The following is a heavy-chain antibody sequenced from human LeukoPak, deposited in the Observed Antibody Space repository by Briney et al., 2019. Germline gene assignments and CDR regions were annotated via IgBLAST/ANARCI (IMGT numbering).Heavy chain of an antibody. Sequence: SETPSLTCTVSGGSINSYYWSWIRQPPGKGLEWIGYIYYSGSTNYNPSLKSRVTISVDTSKNQFSLKMSSVTAADTAVYYCARARDGHINNWFDPWGQGTLLTVSS. CDR1: GGSINSYY. CDR2: IYYSGST. J-gene: IGHJ5*02. D-gene: IGHD5-24*01. CDR3: ARARDGHINNWFDP. V-gene: IGHV4-59*01.